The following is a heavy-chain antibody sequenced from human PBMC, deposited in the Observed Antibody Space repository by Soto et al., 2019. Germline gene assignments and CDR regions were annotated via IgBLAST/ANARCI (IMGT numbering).Heavy chain of an antibody. J-gene: IGHJ5*01. V-gene: IGHV4-59*04. D-gene: IGHD2-8*01. CDR3: ARLIGNSWLDS. CDR2: IYYSGST. Sequence: PLETLSHTCTVSGGSSSSYYWIWIRQHPGKGLEWIGYIYYSGSTYYNPSLKSRITINPDTSNNQLSLQLNSVTPDDTAVYYCARLIGNSWLDSWGQGTLVTVSS. CDR1: GGSSSSYY.